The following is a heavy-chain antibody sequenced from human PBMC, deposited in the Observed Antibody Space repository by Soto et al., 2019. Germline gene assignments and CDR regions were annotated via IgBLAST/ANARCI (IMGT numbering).Heavy chain of an antibody. D-gene: IGHD3-22*01. CDR2: IYYSGST. V-gene: IGHV4-30-4*01. Sequence: QVQLQESGPGLVKPSQTLSLTCTVSGGSISSGDYYWSWIRQPPGKGLEWIGYIYYSGSTYYNPSLKSRVTISVDTSKNQFSLKLSSVTAADTAVYYCASDYDSSGYYAYYFDYWGQGTLVTVSS. CDR1: GGSISSGDYY. J-gene: IGHJ4*02. CDR3: ASDYDSSGYYAYYFDY.